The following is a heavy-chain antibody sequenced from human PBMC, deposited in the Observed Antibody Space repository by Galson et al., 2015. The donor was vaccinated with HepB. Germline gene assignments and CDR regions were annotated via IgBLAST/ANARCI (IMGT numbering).Heavy chain of an antibody. CDR1: GFTLSGYW. CDR2: IKQDGSEK. V-gene: IGHV3-7*03. CDR3: ARESMRLPTYDFWSASPVSIAY. D-gene: IGHD3-3*01. Sequence: SLRLSCAASGFTLSGYWMTWVRRAPGKGLEWVANIKQDGSEKYYVDSVKGRFTISRDNAKNSLYLQMNGLRAEDTAVYYCARESMRLPTYDFWSASPVSIAYWGQGTLVTASS. J-gene: IGHJ4*02.